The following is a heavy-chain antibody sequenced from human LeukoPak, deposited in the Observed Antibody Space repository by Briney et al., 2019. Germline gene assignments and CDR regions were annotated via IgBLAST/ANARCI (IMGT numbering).Heavy chain of an antibody. CDR1: GFTFSSYS. J-gene: IGHJ4*02. Sequence: PGGSLRLSCAASGFTFSSYSMNWVRQAPGKGLEWVSSISSSSSYIYYADSVKGRFTISRDNAMNSLYLQKNSLRAEDTAVYYCARSSGWFNFDYWGQGTLVTVSS. D-gene: IGHD6-19*01. CDR3: ARSSGWFNFDY. CDR2: ISSSSSYI. V-gene: IGHV3-21*01.